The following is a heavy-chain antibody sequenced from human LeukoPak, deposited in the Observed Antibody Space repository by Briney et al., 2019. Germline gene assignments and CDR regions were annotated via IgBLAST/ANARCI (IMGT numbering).Heavy chain of an antibody. J-gene: IGHJ6*03. V-gene: IGHV1-8*01. CDR2: MNPNSGHT. CDR1: GYTFTSYD. CDR3: ATGALPVAFLELIRPATYFSNYMGA. Sequence: ASVKVSCKASGYTFTSYDIIWVRQASGQGLEWMGWMNPNSGHTGYAQKFQGRVTMTRTTSISTAYMELTSLTTEDTAMYYCATGALPVAFLELIRPATYFSNYMGAWGKGTMVIVSS. D-gene: IGHD3-3*02.